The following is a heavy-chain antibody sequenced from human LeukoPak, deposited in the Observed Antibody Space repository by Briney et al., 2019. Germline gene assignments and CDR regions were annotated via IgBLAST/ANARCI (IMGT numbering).Heavy chain of an antibody. CDR1: GFTFNTYV. V-gene: IGHV3-23*01. CDR2: ISGSGDST. Sequence: GGSLRLSCAASGFTFNTYVMNWVRQAPGKGLEWVSSISGSGDSTFYADSVKGRFTLSRDNFKNTLSLQMNSLRAEDTAVYYCVRDRDWGFDYWGQGTLVTVSS. D-gene: IGHD3/OR15-3a*01. CDR3: VRDRDWGFDY. J-gene: IGHJ4*02.